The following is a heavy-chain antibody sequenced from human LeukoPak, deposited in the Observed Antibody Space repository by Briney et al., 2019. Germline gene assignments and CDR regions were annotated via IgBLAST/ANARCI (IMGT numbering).Heavy chain of an antibody. Sequence: SETLSLTCIVSGGSISSSSYSWGWIRQPPGTGLEWIGSIYYSGTTYYNPSLKSRVTISVDTSKIQFSLKLSSVAATDTAVYYCARRGTYWNALGCWGQGALVTVSS. J-gene: IGHJ4*02. V-gene: IGHV4-39*01. CDR1: GGSISSSSYS. D-gene: IGHD1-1*01. CDR3: ARRGTYWNALGC. CDR2: IYYSGTT.